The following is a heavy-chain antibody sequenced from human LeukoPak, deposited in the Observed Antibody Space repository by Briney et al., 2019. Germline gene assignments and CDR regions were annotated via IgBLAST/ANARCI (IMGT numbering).Heavy chain of an antibody. CDR2: IYSGGGA. D-gene: IGHD6-25*01. V-gene: IGHV3-66*02. Sequence: GGFLRLSCAASGFTVSTNYMGWVRQAPGKGLDWVSVIYSGGGAYYADSVKDRFTIFRDTSKNTLYLQMDSLRPEDTAVYYCARGSSLAAAARGFDYWGQGTLVTVSS. J-gene: IGHJ4*02. CDR1: GFTVSTNY. CDR3: ARGSSLAAAARGFDY.